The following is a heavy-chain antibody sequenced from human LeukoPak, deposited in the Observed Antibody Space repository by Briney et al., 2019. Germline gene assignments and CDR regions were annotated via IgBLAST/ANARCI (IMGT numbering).Heavy chain of an antibody. V-gene: IGHV4-39*01. Sequence: SETLSLTCTVSGGSISISNYYWGWNRQPPGKELEWIGSIYYSGSTYYNPSLKSRVTISVDTSKNQFSLKLNSVTAADTAVYYCARHGGELSGFDPWGQGTLVTVSS. D-gene: IGHD1-26*01. J-gene: IGHJ5*02. CDR2: IYYSGST. CDR3: ARHGGELSGFDP. CDR1: GGSISISNYY.